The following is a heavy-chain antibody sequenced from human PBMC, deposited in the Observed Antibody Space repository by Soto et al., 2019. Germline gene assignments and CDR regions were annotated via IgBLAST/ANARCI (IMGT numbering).Heavy chain of an antibody. CDR1: VDNVSSNRSS. CDR3: ARSPTYYYGSGSYKNGFAP. CDR2: TYYRSKWYN. Sequence: SQTLSLTCDISVDNVSSNRSSWNWIRQSPSRGLEWLGRTYYRSKWYNDYAVSVKSRITINPDTSKNQFSLQLNSVTPEDTAVYYCARSPTYYYGSGSYKNGFAPRGQGTLVTVSP. V-gene: IGHV6-1*01. D-gene: IGHD3-10*01. J-gene: IGHJ5*02.